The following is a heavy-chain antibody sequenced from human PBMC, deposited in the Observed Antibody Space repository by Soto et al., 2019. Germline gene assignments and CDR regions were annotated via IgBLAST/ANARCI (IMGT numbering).Heavy chain of an antibody. CDR1: GGTFTTSA. Sequence: QVQLVQSGAEVKKPGSSVKVSCKASGGTFTTSAISWVRQAPGQGLEWMGGIIPIFSTADYAQKFQGRVTIPAAESTTTAYMELSSLRSEDTAVYYCARDRPRENYGGNYYYEMDVWGQGTTVTVSS. V-gene: IGHV1-69*12. J-gene: IGHJ6*02. CDR2: IIPIFSTA. D-gene: IGHD4-17*01. CDR3: ARDRPRENYGGNYYYEMDV.